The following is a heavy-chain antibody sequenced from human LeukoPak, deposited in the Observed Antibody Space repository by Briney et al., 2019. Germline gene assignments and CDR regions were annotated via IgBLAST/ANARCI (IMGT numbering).Heavy chain of an antibody. CDR1: GFTFSSYA. CDR3: ARVLVVVVPAAITRGMDV. D-gene: IGHD2-2*01. Sequence: GGSLRLSCAASGFTFSSYAMHWVRQAPGKGLEWVAVISYDGSNKYYADSVKGRFTISRDNSKNTLYLQMNSLRAEDTAVYYCARVLVVVVPAAITRGMDVWGKGTTVTVSS. J-gene: IGHJ6*04. CDR2: ISYDGSNK. V-gene: IGHV3-30*04.